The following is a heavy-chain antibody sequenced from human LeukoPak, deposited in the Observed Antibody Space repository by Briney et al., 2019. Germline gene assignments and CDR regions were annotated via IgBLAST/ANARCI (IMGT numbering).Heavy chain of an antibody. V-gene: IGHV3-49*04. Sequence: GGSLRLSCTASGFTFGDYAMSWVRQAPGKELEWVGFIRSKAYGGTTEYAASVKGRFTISRDDSKSIAYLQMNSLKTEDTAVYYCTRGVLLWFGELLRENYFDYWGQGTLVTVSS. D-gene: IGHD3-10*01. CDR1: GFTFGDYA. CDR2: IRSKAYGGTT. CDR3: TRGVLLWFGELLRENYFDY. J-gene: IGHJ4*02.